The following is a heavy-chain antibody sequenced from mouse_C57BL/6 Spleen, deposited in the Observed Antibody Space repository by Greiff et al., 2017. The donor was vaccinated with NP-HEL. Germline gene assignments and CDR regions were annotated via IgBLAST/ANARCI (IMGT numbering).Heavy chain of an antibody. CDR2: IYPGDGDT. Sequence: QVQLQQSGPELVKPGASVKISCKASGYAFSSSWMNWVKQRPGKGLEWIGRIYPGDGDTNYNGKFKGKATLTADKSSSTAYMQLSGLTSEDSAVCFCSTGAFDYWGQGTTLTVSS. CDR1: GYAFSSSW. V-gene: IGHV1-82*01. D-gene: IGHD2-1*01. J-gene: IGHJ2*01. CDR3: STGAFDY.